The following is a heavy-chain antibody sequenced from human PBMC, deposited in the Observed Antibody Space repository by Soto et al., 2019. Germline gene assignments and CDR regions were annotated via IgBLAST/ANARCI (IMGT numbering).Heavy chain of an antibody. Sequence: QVQLVQSGAEVKKPGASVKVSCKASGYTFTNFGISWVRQAPGQGLESMGWISAYNGNTNYAQKFQGRVTMTTDTTMSTGYMKVRSLRFDNTVVNYSARGGTPVDYWGQGTLVSVSS. D-gene: IGHD3-16*01. J-gene: IGHJ4*02. CDR3: ARGGTPVDY. CDR2: ISAYNGNT. V-gene: IGHV1-18*01. CDR1: GYTFTNFG.